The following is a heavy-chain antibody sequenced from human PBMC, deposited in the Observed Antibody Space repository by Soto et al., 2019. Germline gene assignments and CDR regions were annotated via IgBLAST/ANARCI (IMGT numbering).Heavy chain of an antibody. V-gene: IGHV3-30-3*01. CDR1: GFSFSISP. J-gene: IGHJ4*02. CDR2: ISYDGTNK. D-gene: IGHD7-27*01. CDR3: ARDPQTSGGQHWAFNYFDS. Sequence: QVQLVESGGGVVQPGRSLRLSCAASGFSFSISPMHWVRQAPGKGPEWVALISYDGTNKFYADSVKGRFTISRDTSKSTLYLQVDSLRPEDAAVYYCARDPQTSGGQHWAFNYFDSWGQGTLVTVSS.